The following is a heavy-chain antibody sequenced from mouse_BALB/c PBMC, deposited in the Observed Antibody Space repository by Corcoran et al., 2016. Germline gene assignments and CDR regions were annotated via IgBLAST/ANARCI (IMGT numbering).Heavy chain of an antibody. Sequence: QVQLQQSGAELAKPGASVKMSCKASGYTFTSYWMHWVKQRPGQGLEWIGYINPSTGYAEYNQKFKDKATLTADKSSSTAYMQLSSLTSEDSAVYYCASRAWKAMDYWGQGTSVTVSS. D-gene: IGHD3-3*01. CDR2: INPSTGYA. CDR3: ASRAWKAMDY. CDR1: GYTFTSYW. V-gene: IGHV1-7*01. J-gene: IGHJ4*01.